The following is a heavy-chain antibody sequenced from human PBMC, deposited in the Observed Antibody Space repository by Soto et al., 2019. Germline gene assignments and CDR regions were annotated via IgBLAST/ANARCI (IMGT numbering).Heavy chain of an antibody. D-gene: IGHD5-18*01. CDR2: ISYDGSKK. V-gene: IGHV3-30*03. CDR1: GFTFSNYG. Sequence: QVQLVESGGGVVQPGRSLRLSCAASGFTFSNYGIHWVRQAPGKGLEWVAIISYDGSKKYYADSVKGRFTISRDNSKNTLYLQMNSLRPEDTAVDYCATESHRLQLWGGFDYWGQGTLVTVSS. CDR3: ATESHRLQLWGGFDY. J-gene: IGHJ4*02.